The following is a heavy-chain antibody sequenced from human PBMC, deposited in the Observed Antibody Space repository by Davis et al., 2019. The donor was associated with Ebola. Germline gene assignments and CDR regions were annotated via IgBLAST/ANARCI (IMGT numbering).Heavy chain of an antibody. CDR3: ARCSTTLRDAFEI. Sequence: SETLSLTCTVSGGSNSSSSYYWGWIRQPPGKGLEWIGSIYYSGSTYYNPSLKSRVTISVDTSKNQFSLKLSSVTAAETAVYYCARCSTTLRDAFEIWGQGTMVTVSS. D-gene: IGHD2-2*01. V-gene: IGHV4-39*01. CDR2: IYYSGST. CDR1: GGSNSSSSYY. J-gene: IGHJ3*02.